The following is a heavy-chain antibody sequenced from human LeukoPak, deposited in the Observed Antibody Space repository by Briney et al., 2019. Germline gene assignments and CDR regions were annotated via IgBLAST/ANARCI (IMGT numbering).Heavy chain of an antibody. CDR2: FDPEDGET. CDR3: ATDYRSYDYVWGSYSY. Sequence: EASVKVSCKVSGYTLTELSMHRVRQAPGKGLEWMGGFDPEDGETIYAQKFQGRVTMTEDTSTDTAYMELSSLRSEDTAVYYCATDYRSYDYVWGSYSYWGQGTLVTVSS. D-gene: IGHD3-16*01. J-gene: IGHJ4*02. CDR1: GYTLTELS. V-gene: IGHV1-24*01.